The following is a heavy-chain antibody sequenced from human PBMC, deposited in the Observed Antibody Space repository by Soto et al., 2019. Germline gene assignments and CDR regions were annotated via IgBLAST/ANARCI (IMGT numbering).Heavy chain of an antibody. J-gene: IGHJ6*01. Sequence: QVQLVQSGAEVKKPGASVKVSCKASGSTFTSYGISWVRQAPGQGLEWMGWISVYNGNTKYAQKLQGRVTMTTDTSTSTAYMELRSLRSDDTAVYYCAREGYCTGGSCYEGYYYSDGMDVWGQGTMVTVSS. D-gene: IGHD2-15*01. V-gene: IGHV1-18*01. CDR1: GSTFTSYG. CDR2: ISVYNGNT. CDR3: AREGYCTGGSCYEGYYYSDGMDV.